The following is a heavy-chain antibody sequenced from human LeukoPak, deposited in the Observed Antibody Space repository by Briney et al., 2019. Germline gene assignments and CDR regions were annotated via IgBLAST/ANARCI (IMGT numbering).Heavy chain of an antibody. CDR1: GFTFSSYE. D-gene: IGHD3-16*01. Sequence: GGSLRLSCAASGFTFSSYEMNWVRQAPGKGLEWVGRIKSKIDGGTTDYAAPVKGRFTISRDDSKNTLYLQMNSLKTEDTAVYYCTTSMMTFGGVIAHWGQGTLVTVSS. CDR2: IKSKIDGGTT. CDR3: TTSMMTFGGVIAH. J-gene: IGHJ5*02. V-gene: IGHV3-15*01.